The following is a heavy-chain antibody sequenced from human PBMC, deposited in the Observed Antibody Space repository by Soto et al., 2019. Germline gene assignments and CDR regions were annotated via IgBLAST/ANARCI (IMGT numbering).Heavy chain of an antibody. V-gene: IGHV1-8*01. CDR2: MNPNSGNT. CDR3: ARVVSQLVRAYYYCGKDV. CDR1: GYTFTGYD. D-gene: IGHD6-13*01. Sequence: ASVKVSCKASGYTFTGYDINWVRQATGQGLEWMGWMNPNSGNTGYAQKFQGRVTMTRNTSISTAYMELSSLRSEDTAVYYCARVVSQLVRAYYYCGKDVWGEGTTVTVSS. J-gene: IGHJ6*04.